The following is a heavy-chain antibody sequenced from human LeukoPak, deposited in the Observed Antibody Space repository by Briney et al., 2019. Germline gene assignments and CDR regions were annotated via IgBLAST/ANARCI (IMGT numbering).Heavy chain of an antibody. CDR2: ISYDGSNK. Sequence: GGSLRLSCAASGFTFSSYGMHWVRQAPGKGLEWVAVISYDGSNKYYADSVKGRFTISRGNSKNTLYLQMNSLRAEDTAVYYSAKDQSWGSGSYYNYWGQGTLVTVSS. V-gene: IGHV3-30*18. CDR1: GFTFSSYG. CDR3: AKDQSWGSGSYYNY. J-gene: IGHJ4*02. D-gene: IGHD3-10*01.